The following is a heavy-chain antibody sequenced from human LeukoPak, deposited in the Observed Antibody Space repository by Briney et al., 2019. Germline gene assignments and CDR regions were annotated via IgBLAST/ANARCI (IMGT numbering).Heavy chain of an antibody. V-gene: IGHV4-34*01. Sequence: MPLETLSLTCTVSGGSISSYYWSWIRQPPGKGLEWIGEINHSGSTNYNPSLKSRVTISVDTSKNQFSLKLSSVTAADTAVYYCARGRPGWFDPWGQGILVTVSS. J-gene: IGHJ5*02. CDR2: INHSGST. CDR1: GGSISSYY. CDR3: ARGRPGWFDP.